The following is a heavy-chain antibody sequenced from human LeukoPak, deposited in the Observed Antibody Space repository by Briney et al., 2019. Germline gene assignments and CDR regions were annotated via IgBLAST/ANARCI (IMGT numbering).Heavy chain of an antibody. V-gene: IGHV3-30*03. CDR1: GFTFSSYG. CDR2: ISYDGSNK. CDR3: APQEDTFGGVIAPGPFDY. Sequence: GGSLRLSCAASGFTFSSYGMHWVRQAPGKGLEWVAVISYDGSNKYYADSVKGRFTISRDNSKNTLYLQMNSLRAEDTAVYYCAPQEDTFGGVIAPGPFDYWGQGTLVTVSS. J-gene: IGHJ4*02. D-gene: IGHD3-16*02.